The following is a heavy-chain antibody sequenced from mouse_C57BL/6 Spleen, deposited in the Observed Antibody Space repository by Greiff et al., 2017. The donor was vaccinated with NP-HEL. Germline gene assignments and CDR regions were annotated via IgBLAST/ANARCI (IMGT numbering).Heavy chain of an antibody. CDR1: GFTFSSYA. J-gene: IGHJ2*01. D-gene: IGHD1-1*01. V-gene: IGHV5-4*01. Sequence: DVMLVESGGGLVKPGGSLKLSCAASGFTFSSYAMSWVRQTPEKRLEWVATISDGGSYTYYPDNVKGRFTISRDNAKNNLYLQMSHLKSEDTAMYYCARDRTTVAEGNFDYWGQGTTLTVSS. CDR3: ARDRTTVAEGNFDY. CDR2: ISDGGSYT.